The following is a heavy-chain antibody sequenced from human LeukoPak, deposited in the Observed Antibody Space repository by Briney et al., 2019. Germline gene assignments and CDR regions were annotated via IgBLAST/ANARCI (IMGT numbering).Heavy chain of an antibody. Sequence: GGSLRLSCAASGFTFSSYGMHWVRQAPGKGLEWVAVIWYDGSNKYYADSVKGRFTISRDNSKNTLYLQMNSLRAEDTAVYYCARGGSGYYGSGFDYWGQGTLVTVSS. CDR1: GFTFSSYG. CDR3: ARGGSGYYGSGFDY. D-gene: IGHD3-10*01. V-gene: IGHV3-33*01. CDR2: IWYDGSNK. J-gene: IGHJ4*02.